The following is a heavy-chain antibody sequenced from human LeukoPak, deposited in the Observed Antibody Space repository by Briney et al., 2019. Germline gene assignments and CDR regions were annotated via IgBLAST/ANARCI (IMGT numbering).Heavy chain of an antibody. CDR1: GFTFSSYE. CDR3: SSMNLNYYFDG. V-gene: IGHV3-48*03. Sequence: GGSLRLSCAASGFTFSSYEMNWVRQAPGKGLEWVSYISSSGSTIYYADSVKGRFTISRDNAKNSLYLQMNSLRAEDTAVYYCSSMNLNYYFDGWGQGSLVTVSS. D-gene: IGHD1-7*01. J-gene: IGHJ4*02. CDR2: ISSSGSTI.